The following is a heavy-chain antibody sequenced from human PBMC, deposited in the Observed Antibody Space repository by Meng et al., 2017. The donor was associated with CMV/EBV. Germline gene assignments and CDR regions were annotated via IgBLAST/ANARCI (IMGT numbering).Heavy chain of an antibody. V-gene: IGHV3-48*03. D-gene: IGHD2-2*01. Sequence: GESLKISCAASGFTFSSYEMNWVRQAPGKGLEWVSYISSSGSTIYYADSVKGRFTISRDNAKNSLYLQMNSLRAEDTAVYYRARESDRSTSCPGYDYWGQGTLVTVSS. J-gene: IGHJ4*02. CDR2: ISSSGSTI. CDR1: GFTFSSYE. CDR3: ARESDRSTSCPGYDY.